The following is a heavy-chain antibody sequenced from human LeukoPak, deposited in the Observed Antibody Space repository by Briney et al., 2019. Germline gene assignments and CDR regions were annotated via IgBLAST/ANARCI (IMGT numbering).Heavy chain of an antibody. Sequence: GGSLRLSCAASGLTFSSYWMHWVRQAPGKGLVWVSRINSDGSSTSYADSVKGRFTISRDNAKNTLYLQMNSLRAEDTAAYYCARVSGPNLSGYGMGVWGQGTTVTVSS. J-gene: IGHJ6*02. V-gene: IGHV3-74*01. CDR1: GLTFSSYW. D-gene: IGHD5-12*01. CDR2: INSDGSST. CDR3: ARVSGPNLSGYGMGV.